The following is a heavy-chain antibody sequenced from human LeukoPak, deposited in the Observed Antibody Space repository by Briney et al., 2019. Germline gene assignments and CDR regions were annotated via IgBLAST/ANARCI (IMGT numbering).Heavy chain of an antibody. V-gene: IGHV1-69*05. D-gene: IGHD2-2*01. CDR3: ARDQIVVVPAAMNGAFDI. J-gene: IGHJ3*02. Sequence: GASVKVSSKASGGTFSSYAISWVRQAPGQGLEWMGRIIPIFGTANYAQKFQGRVTITTDESTSTAYMELSSLRSEDTAVYYCARDQIVVVPAAMNGAFDIWGQGTMVTVSS. CDR2: IIPIFGTA. CDR1: GGTFSSYA.